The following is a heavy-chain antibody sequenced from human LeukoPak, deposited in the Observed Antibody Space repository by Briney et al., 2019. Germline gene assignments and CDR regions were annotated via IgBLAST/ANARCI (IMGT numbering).Heavy chain of an antibody. CDR2: ISSGGHI. J-gene: IGHJ4*02. CDR1: GFTFSSYG. CDR3: ARDQDGGKYYYESSGYSH. D-gene: IGHD3-22*01. V-gene: IGHV3-21*01. Sequence: PGESLRLSCAASGFTFSSYGLNWVRQAPGKELEWVSPISSGGHIYYGDSVKGRFTISRDNAKNSLYLQMNSLRAEDTAVYYCARDQDGGKYYYESSGYSHWGQGILVTVTS.